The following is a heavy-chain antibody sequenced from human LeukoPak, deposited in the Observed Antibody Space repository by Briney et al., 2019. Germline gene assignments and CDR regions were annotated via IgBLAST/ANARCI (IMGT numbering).Heavy chain of an antibody. CDR3: ASTRFSPTYYYYYMDV. CDR2: IYSGGTT. V-gene: IGHV3-53*01. CDR1: GFTVSSNY. Sequence: GGSLRLSCAASGFTVSSNYMNWVRQAPGKGLEWVSLIYSGGTTYYADSVKGRFAISRDSSKNTLYLQMNSLRAEDTAVYYCASTRFSPTYYYYYMDVWGKGTTDTVSS. D-gene: IGHD3-3*01. J-gene: IGHJ6*03.